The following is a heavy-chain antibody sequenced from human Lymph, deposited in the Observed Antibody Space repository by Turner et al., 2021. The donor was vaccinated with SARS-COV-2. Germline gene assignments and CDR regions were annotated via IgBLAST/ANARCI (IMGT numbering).Heavy chain of an antibody. CDR3: ANLYPTVSWEFPYGMDV. V-gene: IGHV3-23*01. J-gene: IGHJ6*02. CDR2: MSGSGGST. Sequence: EVQLLESVGGLVQPGGSLRLSCAASGFTFNNYAMSWVRQAPGKGLEWVSTMSGSGGSTYYADSVKGRFIISRDNSKNTLYLQMNSLRAEDTAVYYCANLYPTVSWEFPYGMDVWGQGTTVTVSS. CDR1: GFTFNNYA. D-gene: IGHD3-16*01.